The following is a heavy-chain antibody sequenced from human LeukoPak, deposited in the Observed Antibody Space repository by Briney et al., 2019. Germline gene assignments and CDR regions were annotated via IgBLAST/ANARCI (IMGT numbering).Heavy chain of an antibody. CDR1: LYTFTAYD. D-gene: IGHD6-6*01. CDR3: ARGYDRIAARPNYYYGMDV. V-gene: IGHV1-2*02. J-gene: IGHJ6*02. Sequence: GPSVKVSCKASLYTFTAYDMHTVRQAPGQELEGMGWINPNSGGTNYAQKFQGRVTVTRDTSISTAYMELSRLRSDDTAVYYCARGYDRIAARPNYYYGMDVWGQGTTVTVSS. CDR2: INPNSGGT.